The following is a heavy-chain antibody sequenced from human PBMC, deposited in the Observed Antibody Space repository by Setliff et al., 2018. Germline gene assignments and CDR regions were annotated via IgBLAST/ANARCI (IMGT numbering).Heavy chain of an antibody. Sequence: PSETLSLTCAVYGGSFSGYYWGWIRQPPGKGLAWIGRIYYRGDTYYNASLKGRLTISVDTAQNQFSLRLTSVTAADTAVYYCARTGTYRYFDHWGQGTLVTVSS. CDR3: ARTGTYRYFDH. J-gene: IGHJ4*02. CDR1: GGSFSGYY. D-gene: IGHD1-1*01. CDR2: IYYRGDT. V-gene: IGHV4-34*01.